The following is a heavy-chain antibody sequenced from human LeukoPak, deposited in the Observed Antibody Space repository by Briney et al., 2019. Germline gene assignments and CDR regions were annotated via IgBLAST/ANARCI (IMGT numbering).Heavy chain of an antibody. CDR1: GFTFSSYG. D-gene: IGHD2/OR15-2a*01. CDR3: ARDWFHAIDY. V-gene: IGHV3-74*01. J-gene: IGHJ4*02. Sequence: GGSLRLSCAASGFTFSSYGMSWVRQAPGKGLVWVSRIRSDGSDTRYAESVKGRFTISRDNAKNTLYLQMNSLRAEDTAVYYCARDWFHAIDYWGQGTLVTVSS. CDR2: IRSDGSDT.